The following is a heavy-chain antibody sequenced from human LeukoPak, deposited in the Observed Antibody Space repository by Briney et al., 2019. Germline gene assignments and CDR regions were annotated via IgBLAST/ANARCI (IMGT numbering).Heavy chain of an antibody. Sequence: GGSLGLTCAGSGFKFDDYGIHWVRQPPGKGLEWVAIISWNGGFMDYADSVKGRFTISRDNVKNSLYLDMNSLRPEDTAFYYCAKVRGTFSSGFYFDSWGQGTLVTVSS. CDR3: AKVRGTFSSGFYFDS. D-gene: IGHD6-19*01. V-gene: IGHV3-9*01. CDR1: GFKFDDYG. CDR2: ISWNGGFM. J-gene: IGHJ4*02.